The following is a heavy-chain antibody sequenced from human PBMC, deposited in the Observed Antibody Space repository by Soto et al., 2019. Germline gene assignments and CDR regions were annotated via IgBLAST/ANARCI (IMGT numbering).Heavy chain of an antibody. Sequence: SETLSLTCAVYGGSFSGYYWSWIRQPPGKGLEWIGEINHSGSTNYNPSLKSRVTISVDTSKDQFSLKLSSVTAADTAVYYCARPYYDFWSGYFLGKKRYYYYGMDVWGQGTTVTVSS. CDR3: ARPYYDFWSGYFLGKKRYYYYGMDV. CDR2: INHSGST. CDR1: GGSFSGYY. V-gene: IGHV4-34*01. D-gene: IGHD3-3*01. J-gene: IGHJ6*02.